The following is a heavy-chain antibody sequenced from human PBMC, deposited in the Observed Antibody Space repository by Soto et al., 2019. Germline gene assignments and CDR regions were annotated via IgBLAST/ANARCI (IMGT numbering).Heavy chain of an antibody. CDR3: VKGEYYYDSSGYYPFDY. D-gene: IGHD3-22*01. J-gene: IGHJ4*02. Sequence: GGSLRLSCSASGFTFSIYAMHWVRQAPGKGLEYVSSISTNGGSTHYADSVKGRFTISRDNSKNTQYLQMSSLRADDTAVYYCVKGEYYYDSSGYYPFDYWGQGTLVTSPQ. CDR1: GFTFSIYA. CDR2: ISTNGGST. V-gene: IGHV3-64D*06.